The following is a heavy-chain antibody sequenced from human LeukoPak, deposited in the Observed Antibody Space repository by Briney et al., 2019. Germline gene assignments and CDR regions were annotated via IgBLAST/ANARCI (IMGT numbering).Heavy chain of an antibody. Sequence: GGSLRLSGVASDLTFSSYEMNWVRQAPGKGLEWVPYIIGRVITIYYADSVKGRFTISRDNAKNSLYLQMNSLRAEDTAVYYCARDPYSGRYGDYYYYYMDVWGKGTTVTISS. D-gene: IGHD1-26*01. CDR1: DLTFSSYE. V-gene: IGHV3-48*03. J-gene: IGHJ6*03. CDR2: IIGRVITI. CDR3: ARDPYSGRYGDYYYYYMDV.